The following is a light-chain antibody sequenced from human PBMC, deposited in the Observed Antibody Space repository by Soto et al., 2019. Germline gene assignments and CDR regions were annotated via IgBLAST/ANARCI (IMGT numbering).Light chain of an antibody. Sequence: DIPMTQSPSSLSPSVEDRVTIPCRASRSISDWLAWYQQKPGKAPELLIFDASNLKSGVSSRFSGSGSGTEFTLTISRLQPDDVATYYCLQYSSHSWTFGQGTKVDVK. CDR2: DAS. J-gene: IGKJ1*01. V-gene: IGKV1-5*01. CDR1: RSISDW. CDR3: LQYSSHSWT.